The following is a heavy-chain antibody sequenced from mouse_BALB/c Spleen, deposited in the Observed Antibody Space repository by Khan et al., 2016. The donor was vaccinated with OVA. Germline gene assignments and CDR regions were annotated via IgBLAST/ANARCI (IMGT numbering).Heavy chain of an antibody. CDR2: IWSDGST. CDR3: ARQPYYHYNIMDY. CDR1: GFSLTNYG. D-gene: IGHD2-10*01. J-gene: IGHJ4*01. Sequence: VELVESGPGLVAPSQSLSITCTISGFSLTNYGVHWVRQPPGKGLEWLVVIWSDGSTTYNSALKSRLTISKDNSKSQVFLKMNSLQTDDTAMYFCARQPYYHYNIMDYWGRGTSVTVSS. V-gene: IGHV2-6-1*01.